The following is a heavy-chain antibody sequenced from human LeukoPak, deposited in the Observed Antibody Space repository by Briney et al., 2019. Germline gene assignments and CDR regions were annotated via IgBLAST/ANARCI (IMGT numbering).Heavy chain of an antibody. D-gene: IGHD1-14*01. CDR1: ENTFNNYV. CDR3: AIREPIGY. CDR2: ITGGDGDT. V-gene: IGHV3-23*01. J-gene: IGHJ4*02. Sequence: PGGSPRLSCAASENTFNNYVVSWIRQAPGKGLEWVSAITGGDGDTSYADSVKGRFTISRDSSKNTLYLQMNNLRVEDTAVYYCAIREPIGYWGQGTLVTVSS.